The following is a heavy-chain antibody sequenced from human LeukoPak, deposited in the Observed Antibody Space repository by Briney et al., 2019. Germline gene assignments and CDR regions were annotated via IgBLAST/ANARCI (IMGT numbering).Heavy chain of an antibody. CDR1: GFTFRTYT. Sequence: PGGSLRLSCAASGFTFRTYTMNWVRQAPGKGLEWVSYISSSSSYTNYADSVKGRFTISRDNAKNSLYLQMNSLRAEDTAVYYCARYVLLWFGEMDVWGQGTTVTVSS. CDR3: ARYVLLWFGEMDV. J-gene: IGHJ6*02. V-gene: IGHV3-21*05. D-gene: IGHD3-10*01. CDR2: ISSSSSYT.